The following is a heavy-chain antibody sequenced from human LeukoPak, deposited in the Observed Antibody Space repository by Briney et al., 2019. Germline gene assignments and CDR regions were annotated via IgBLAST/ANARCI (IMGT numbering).Heavy chain of an antibody. CDR1: GSTFSTYA. Sequence: GPLRPSVAPSGSTFSTYAMSGVRQAAGKGREWVSLISGSGGGTYYADSVKGRFTISRDNSKNTLYLQLNSLRVEDTAVYYCAKNRGAGSHYYYHMNVWGKGTTVTVSS. V-gene: IGHV3-23*01. D-gene: IGHD1-26*01. J-gene: IGHJ6*03. CDR3: AKNRGAGSHYYYHMNV. CDR2: ISGSGGGT.